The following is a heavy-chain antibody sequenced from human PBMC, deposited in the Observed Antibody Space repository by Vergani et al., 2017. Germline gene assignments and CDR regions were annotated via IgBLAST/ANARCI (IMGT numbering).Heavy chain of an antibody. V-gene: IGHV1-69*01. CDR1: GGTFSSYA. J-gene: IGHJ6*02. Sequence: QVQLVQSGAEVKKPGSSVKVSCKASGGTFSSYAISWVRQAPGQGLEWMGGIIPIFGTANYAQKFQGRVTITADESTSTAYMELSSLRSEDTAVYYCARDSAHITMVRGVINSHYYYCGMDVWGQGTTVTVSS. D-gene: IGHD3-10*01. CDR2: IIPIFGTA. CDR3: ARDSAHITMVRGVINSHYYYCGMDV.